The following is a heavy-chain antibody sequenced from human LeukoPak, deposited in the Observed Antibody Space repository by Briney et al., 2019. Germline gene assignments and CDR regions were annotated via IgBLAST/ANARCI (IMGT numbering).Heavy chain of an antibody. V-gene: IGHV4-38-2*02. J-gene: IGHJ4*02. CDR3: ASQGPYSSSFGY. CDR2: IYHSGST. Sequence: SETLSLTCTVSGYSISSGYYWGWIRQPPGKGLEWIGSIYHSGSTYYNPSLKSRVTISVDTSKNQFSLKLSSVTAADTAVYYCASQGPYSSSFGYWGQGTLVTVSS. CDR1: GYSISSGYY. D-gene: IGHD6-6*01.